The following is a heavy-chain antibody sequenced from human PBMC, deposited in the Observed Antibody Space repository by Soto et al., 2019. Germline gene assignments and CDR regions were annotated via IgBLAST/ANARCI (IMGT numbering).Heavy chain of an antibody. CDR3: ARTVWNTAQNYWFDT. D-gene: IGHD1-1*01. V-gene: IGHV4-59*01. CDR2: IFLSGDT. J-gene: IGHJ5*02. Sequence: QEKLQESGPGLVKHSETLSRTCTVSGTSLSREYWSWIRQPPGKGLEWLGFIFLSGDTKYNPSLDSRVSLSLDTAKNQYSLKLFSVTAADTAVYYCARTVWNTAQNYWFDTWGQGTLVTVSS. CDR1: GTSLSREY.